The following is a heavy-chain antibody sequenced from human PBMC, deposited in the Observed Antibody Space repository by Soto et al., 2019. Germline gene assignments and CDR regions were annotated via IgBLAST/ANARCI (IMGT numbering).Heavy chain of an antibody. CDR3: ARDRRSYYDFRSGYYGATGHYFDY. Sequence: GASVKVSCKASGYTFTSYYMHWVRQAPGQGLEWMGIINPSGGSTSYAQKFQGRVTMTRDTSTSTVYMELSSLRSEDTAVYYCARDRRSYYDFRSGYYGATGHYFDYWGQGTLVTVSS. J-gene: IGHJ4*02. CDR1: GYTFTSYY. D-gene: IGHD3-3*01. V-gene: IGHV1-46*03. CDR2: INPSGGST.